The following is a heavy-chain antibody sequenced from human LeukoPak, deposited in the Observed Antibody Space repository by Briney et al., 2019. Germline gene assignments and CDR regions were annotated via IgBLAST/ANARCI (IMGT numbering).Heavy chain of an antibody. CDR3: AREGYYGSGSYSLMDV. D-gene: IGHD3-10*01. Sequence: SETLSLTCTVSGGSISGYYWNWIRQPAGKGLEWIGRIYSSGSTNYNPSLKSRVTMSVDTSKNQFPLKLSSVTAADTAVYYCAREGYYGSGSYSLMDVWGQGTTVTVSS. V-gene: IGHV4-4*07. J-gene: IGHJ6*02. CDR1: GGSISGYY. CDR2: IYSSGST.